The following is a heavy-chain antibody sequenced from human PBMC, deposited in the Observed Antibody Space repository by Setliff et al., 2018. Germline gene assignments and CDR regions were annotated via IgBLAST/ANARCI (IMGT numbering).Heavy chain of an antibody. D-gene: IGHD3-22*01. V-gene: IGHV1-46*01. J-gene: IGHJ3*02. CDR1: GYTFTSHY. CDR2: INPSSGRT. Sequence: ASVKVSCKASGYTFTSHYMHWVRQAPGLGLEWMGTINPSSGRTSYAQKFQGRVTMTRDTSTSTVYMDMSSLRSEDTTVYYCARDVFPYHYEGAFDIWGQGTMVTVAS. CDR3: ARDVFPYHYEGAFDI.